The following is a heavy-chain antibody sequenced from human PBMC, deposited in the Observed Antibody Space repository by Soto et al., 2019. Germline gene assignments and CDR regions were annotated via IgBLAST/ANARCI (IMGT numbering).Heavy chain of an antibody. D-gene: IGHD4-17*01. J-gene: IGHJ3*02. CDR2: INHSGST. CDR3: ARATVVTHRSGAFDI. V-gene: IGHV4-34*01. CDR1: GGSFSGYY. Sequence: SETLSLTCAVYGGSFSGYYWSWIRQPPGKGLEWIGEINHSGSTNYNPSLKSRVTISVDTSKNQFSLKLSSVTAADTAVYYCARATVVTHRSGAFDIWGQGTMVTVSS.